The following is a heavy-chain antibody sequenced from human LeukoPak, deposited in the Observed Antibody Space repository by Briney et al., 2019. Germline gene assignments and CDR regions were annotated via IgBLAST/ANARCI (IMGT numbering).Heavy chain of an antibody. CDR1: GYTFTSYG. J-gene: IGHJ6*03. V-gene: IGHV1-18*01. CDR3: ARGYDFWSGYQPKDYYYYMDV. Sequence: ASVKVSCKASGYTFTSYGINWVRQAPGQGLEWMGWISAYNGNTNYAEKLQGRVTMTTDTSTSTAYMELRSLRSEDTAVYYCARGYDFWSGYQPKDYYYYMDVWGKGTTVTVSS. CDR2: ISAYNGNT. D-gene: IGHD3-3*01.